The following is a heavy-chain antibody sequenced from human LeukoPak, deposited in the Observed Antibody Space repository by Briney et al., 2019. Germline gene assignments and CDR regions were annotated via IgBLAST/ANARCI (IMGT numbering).Heavy chain of an antibody. J-gene: IGHJ4*02. CDR3: ARDPLYYCDSSGYYAYYFDY. CDR1: GYSISSGYY. V-gene: IGHV4-38-2*02. Sequence: PSETLSLTCTVSGYSISSGYYWGWIRQPPGKGLEWIGSIYHSGSTYYNPSLKSRVTISVDTSKNQFSLKLSSVTAADTAVYYCARDPLYYCDSSGYYAYYFDYWGQGTLVTVSS. CDR2: IYHSGST. D-gene: IGHD3-22*01.